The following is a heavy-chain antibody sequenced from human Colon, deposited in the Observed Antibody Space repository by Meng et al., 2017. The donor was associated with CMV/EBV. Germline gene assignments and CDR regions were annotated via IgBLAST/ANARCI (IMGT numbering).Heavy chain of an antibody. J-gene: IGHJ4*02. V-gene: IGHV3-72*01. CDR2: AKNRAHNYAT. D-gene: IGHD2-2*01. Sequence: GESLKISCAASGFTFSDHFMDWIRQSPGKGLEWVGRAKNRAHNYATEYVASVKGRFTISRDDSNNSLSLQMNSLKSDDTAVYYCVRDSRNYAFDFWGQGTVVTVSS. CDR3: VRDSRNYAFDF. CDR1: GFTFSDHF.